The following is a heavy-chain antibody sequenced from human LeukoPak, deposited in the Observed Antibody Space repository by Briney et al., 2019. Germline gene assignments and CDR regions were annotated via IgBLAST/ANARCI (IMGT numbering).Heavy chain of an antibody. CDR2: ISGTTTTT. V-gene: IGHV3-48*02. D-gene: IGHD6-13*01. J-gene: IGHJ4*02. CDR1: GFTFSSHS. CDR3: ASPGLYSTD. Sequence: GGSLRLSCAASGFTFSSHSMSWVRQAPGPGLEWVSYISGTTTTTYYADSVKGRFTISRDNAKNSLFLQMNSLRDEDTAVYYCASPGLYSTDWAQGTLVTVSS.